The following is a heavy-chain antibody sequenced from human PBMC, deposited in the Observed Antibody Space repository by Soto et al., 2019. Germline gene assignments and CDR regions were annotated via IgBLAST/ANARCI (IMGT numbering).Heavy chain of an antibody. J-gene: IGHJ5*02. D-gene: IGHD2-2*01. V-gene: IGHV3-30*18. CDR3: AKLEGGSCTSTNCYGDWFDP. Sequence: GGSLRLSCAASGFTFSSYGMHWVRQAPGKGLEWVAVISYDGSNKYYADSVKGRFTISRDNSKNTLYLQMNSLRAEDTAVYYCAKLEGGSCTSTNCYGDWFDPWGQGTLVTVSS. CDR1: GFTFSSYG. CDR2: ISYDGSNK.